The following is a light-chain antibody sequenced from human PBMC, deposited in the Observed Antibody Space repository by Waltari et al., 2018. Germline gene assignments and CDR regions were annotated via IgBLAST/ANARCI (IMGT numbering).Light chain of an antibody. CDR3: QVWDSSGDLLVI. CDR1: NIEAKS. CDR2: DDS. J-gene: IGLJ2*01. V-gene: IGLV3-21*02. Sequence: SYVLTQPHSVSVAPGQTARLTCGGDNIEAKSVNRYQQKPGQAPVVVVFDDSDRPSGIPERFSGANSGNTATLTISRVEGGDEADYFCQVWDSSGDLLVIFGGGTKLTVL.